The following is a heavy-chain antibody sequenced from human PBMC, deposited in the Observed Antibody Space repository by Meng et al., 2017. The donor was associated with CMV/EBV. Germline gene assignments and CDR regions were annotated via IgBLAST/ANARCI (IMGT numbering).Heavy chain of an antibody. CDR3: AKGVYSSGYYYYGMDV. CDR2: ISGSGGST. J-gene: IGHJ6*02. D-gene: IGHD6-19*01. V-gene: IGHV3-23*01. CDR1: GFTFSSYA. Sequence: GESLKISCAASGFTFSSYAMSWVRQAPGKGLEWVSAISGSGGSTYYADSVKGRFTISRDNSKNTLYLQMNSLRTEDTAVYYCAKGVYSSGYYYYGMDVWGQGTTVTVSS.